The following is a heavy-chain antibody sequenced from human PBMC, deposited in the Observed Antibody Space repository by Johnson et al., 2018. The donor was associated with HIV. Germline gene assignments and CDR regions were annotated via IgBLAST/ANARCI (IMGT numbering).Heavy chain of an antibody. CDR3: ARDWGAFDI. D-gene: IGHD3-16*01. V-gene: IGHV3-NL1*01. J-gene: IGHJ3*02. CDR1: TFTFSSYG. Sequence: QVQLVESGGGLVQPGGSLRLSCAVSTFTFSSYGMHWVRQAPGKGLEWVSGISGGSTYYADSVKGRFTISRDNARNSLYLQMNSLRAEDTAVYYCARDWGAFDIWGQGTMVTVSS. CDR2: ISGGST.